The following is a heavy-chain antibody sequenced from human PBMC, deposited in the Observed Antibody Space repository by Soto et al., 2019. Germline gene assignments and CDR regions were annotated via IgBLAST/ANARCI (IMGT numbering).Heavy chain of an antibody. J-gene: IGHJ4*02. V-gene: IGHV1-24*01. D-gene: IGHD2-2*01. CDR1: GYTLTELS. Sequence: QVQLVQAGAEVKKPGASVKVSCKVSGYTLTELSMHWVRQAPGKGLEWMGGFDPEDGETIYAQQFQGRVTMTEDTSKDTDQMELSRLSSADTAVYYCALAVVVPAASSLDYWGQGTLVTVSS. CDR2: FDPEDGET. CDR3: ALAVVVPAASSLDY.